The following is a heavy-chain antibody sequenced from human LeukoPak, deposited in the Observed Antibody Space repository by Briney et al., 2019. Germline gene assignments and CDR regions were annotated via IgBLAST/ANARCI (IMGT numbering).Heavy chain of an antibody. J-gene: IGHJ5*02. CDR3: ARVPFVVMGVTGNWFDP. V-gene: IGHV7-4-1*02. D-gene: IGHD2-8*01. CDR1: GYTFTNYA. Sequence: GASVKVSCKASGYTFTNYAINWVRQTPGQGLEWMGWINTNTGNPTYAQGFTVRFVYSLYTFVSTAYLQISSLKADDSAVYYCARVPFVVMGVTGNWFDPWGQGTLVTVSS. CDR2: INTNTGNP.